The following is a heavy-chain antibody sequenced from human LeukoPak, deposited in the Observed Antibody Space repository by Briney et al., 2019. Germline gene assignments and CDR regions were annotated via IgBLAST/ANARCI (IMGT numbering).Heavy chain of an antibody. CDR3: ARDGTSGYFFDY. CDR1: GFNFNTDS. J-gene: IGHJ4*02. CDR2: IDGSSGTI. V-gene: IGHV3-48*01. D-gene: IGHD6-19*01. Sequence: GGSLRLSCAASGFNFNTDSMNWVRQAPGKGLEWVSYIDGSSGTIYYADSVKGRFTISRDNAWSSVFLQMNSLRAEDTAVYYCARDGTSGYFFDYWGQGTLVTVSS.